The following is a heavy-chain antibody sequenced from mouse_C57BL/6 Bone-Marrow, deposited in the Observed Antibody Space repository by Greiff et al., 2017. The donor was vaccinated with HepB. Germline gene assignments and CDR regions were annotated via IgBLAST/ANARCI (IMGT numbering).Heavy chain of an antibody. CDR2: IWSGGST. Sequence: QVQLQQSGPGLVQPSQSLSITCTVSGFSLTSYGVHWVRQSPGKGLEWLGVIWSGGSTDYNAAFISRLSISKDNSKSQVFFKMNSLQADDTAIYYCARAGHYYGSSLYAMDYWGQGTSVTVSS. CDR3: ARAGHYYGSSLYAMDY. J-gene: IGHJ4*01. V-gene: IGHV2-2*01. CDR1: GFSLTSYG. D-gene: IGHD1-1*01.